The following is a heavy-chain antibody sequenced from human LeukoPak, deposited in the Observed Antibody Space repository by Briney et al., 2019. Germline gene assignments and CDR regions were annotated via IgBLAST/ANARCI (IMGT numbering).Heavy chain of an antibody. V-gene: IGHV3-23*01. CDR3: AKYGGAAVNSWHFDL. CDR2: ISNGGGMT. Sequence: GGSLRLSCAASGFTFSSYSMNWVRQAPGEGLEWVSTISNGGGMTYYADSVKGRFTISRDNSKNTLYLQMNSLRADDTAVYYCAKYGGAAVNSWHFDLWGRGTLVTVSS. J-gene: IGHJ2*01. CDR1: GFTFSSYS. D-gene: IGHD6-13*01.